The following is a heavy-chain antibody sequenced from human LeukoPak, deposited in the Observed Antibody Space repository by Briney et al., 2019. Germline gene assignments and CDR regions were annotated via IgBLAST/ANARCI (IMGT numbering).Heavy chain of an antibody. J-gene: IGHJ4*02. D-gene: IGHD6-13*01. CDR3: ARDLMYSSTWETFN. CDR1: GVSVTTYY. V-gene: IGHV4-4*07. Sequence: SETLSLTCTVSGVSVTTYYWSWIRQPAGKGLEWIGRIYTGGSTNYNPSLKSRVTMSLDTSKKQFSLKLTSVTAADTAVYYCARDLMYSSTWETFNWGQGTLVTVSS. CDR2: IYTGGST.